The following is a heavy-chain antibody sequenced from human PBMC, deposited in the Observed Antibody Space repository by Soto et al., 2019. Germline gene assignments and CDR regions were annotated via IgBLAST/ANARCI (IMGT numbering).Heavy chain of an antibody. V-gene: IGHV1-46*01. CDR1: GYTFTNND. J-gene: IGHJ5*02. D-gene: IGHD2-15*01. CDR2: INPSGGST. Sequence: ASVKVSCKASGYTFTNNDVSWVRQAPGQGLEWMGIINPSGGSTSYAQKFQGRVTMTRDTSTSTVYMELSSLRSEDTAVYYCARDRDCSGGSCYSGVGGTFDPWGQGTLVTVSS. CDR3: ARDRDCSGGSCYSGVGGTFDP.